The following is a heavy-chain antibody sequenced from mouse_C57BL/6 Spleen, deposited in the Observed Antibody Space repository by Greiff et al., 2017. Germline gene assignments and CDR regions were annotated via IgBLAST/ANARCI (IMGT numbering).Heavy chain of an antibody. Sequence: DVQLVESGGGLVKPGGSLKLSCAASGFTFSDYGMHWVRQAPEKGLEWVAYISSGSSTIYYADTVKGRSTISRDNAKNTLFLQMTSLRSEDTAMYYCARGGGLRLGYYFDYWGQGTTLTVSS. CDR2: ISSGSSTI. CDR3: ARGGGLRLGYYFDY. V-gene: IGHV5-17*01. CDR1: GFTFSDYG. J-gene: IGHJ2*01. D-gene: IGHD2-4*01.